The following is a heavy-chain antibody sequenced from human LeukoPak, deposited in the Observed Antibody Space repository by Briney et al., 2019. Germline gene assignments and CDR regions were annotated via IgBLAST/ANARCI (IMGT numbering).Heavy chain of an antibody. J-gene: IGHJ6*03. D-gene: IGHD3-16*01. Sequence: PGGSLRLSCAASGFTFDDYGMSWVRQAPGKGLEWVSGINWNGGSTGYADSVKCRFTISRDNAKNSLYLQMNSLRDEDTGVYYCAKGLRTGVGPYMGYHYYMDVWGKGATVTVSS. CDR2: INWNGGST. CDR1: GFTFDDYG. V-gene: IGHV3-20*04. CDR3: AKGLRTGVGPYMGYHYYMDV.